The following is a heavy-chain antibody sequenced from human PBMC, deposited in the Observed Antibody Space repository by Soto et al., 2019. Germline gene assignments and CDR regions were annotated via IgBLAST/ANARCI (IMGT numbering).Heavy chain of an antibody. CDR2: ISPSSGST. J-gene: IGHJ6*02. Sequence: NQGASVKVSCKASGYTFTTYYMHWVRQAPGQGLEWMGIISPSSGSTSYAHKFQGRVTMTRDTSTSTVYMELSSLRSEDTAVYYCARARGCCSRTSCSSYYYGMDVWGQGTTVTVSS. CDR1: GYTFTTYY. CDR3: ARARGCCSRTSCSSYYYGMDV. V-gene: IGHV1-46*01. D-gene: IGHD2-2*01.